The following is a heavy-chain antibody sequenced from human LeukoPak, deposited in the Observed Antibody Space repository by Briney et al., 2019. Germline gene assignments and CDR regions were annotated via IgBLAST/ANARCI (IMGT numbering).Heavy chain of an antibody. D-gene: IGHD3-10*01. J-gene: IGHJ3*02. CDR2: ISGDGEST. Sequence: PGGSLRLSCAASGFSFSTYAMNWVRQAPGKGLEWVSLISGDGESTYADSVKGRFTLSGDNSKRMLYLQMNSLRAEDTAVYYCAKGFRGAATDAFHIWGQGTMVTVSS. V-gene: IGHV3-23*01. CDR3: AKGFRGAATDAFHI. CDR1: GFSFSTYA.